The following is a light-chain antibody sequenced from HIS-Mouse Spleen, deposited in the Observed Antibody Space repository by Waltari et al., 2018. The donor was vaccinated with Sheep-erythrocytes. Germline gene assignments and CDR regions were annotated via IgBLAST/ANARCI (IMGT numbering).Light chain of an antibody. CDR2: EGS. Sequence: QSALTQPASVSGSPGQSITISCTGTSSDVGSYNLVSWYQQHPGKAPQLMIYEGSKRPSWVSNRFSGSKSGTTASLTISGLQAEDEADYYCCSYAGSSTPWVFGGGTKLTVL. V-gene: IGLV2-23*01. J-gene: IGLJ3*02. CDR3: CSYAGSSTPWV. CDR1: SSDVGSYNL.